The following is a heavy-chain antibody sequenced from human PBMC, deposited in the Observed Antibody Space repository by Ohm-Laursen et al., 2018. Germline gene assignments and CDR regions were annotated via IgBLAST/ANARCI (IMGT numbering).Heavy chain of an antibody. Sequence: SLRLSCSASGFTFDNYAMHWVRQAPGKGLEWVSGISWNNGYIGYADSVKGRFTISRDNAKSSLYLQMNSLRAEDTALYYCAKVEGYAGAHWGQGTLVTVSS. CDR3: AKVEGYAGAH. D-gene: IGHD3-16*01. CDR2: ISWNNGYI. V-gene: IGHV3-9*01. CDR1: GFTFDNYA. J-gene: IGHJ4*02.